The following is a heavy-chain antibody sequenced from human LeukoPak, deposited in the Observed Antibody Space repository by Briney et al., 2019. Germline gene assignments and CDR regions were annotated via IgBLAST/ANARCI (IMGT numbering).Heavy chain of an antibody. J-gene: IGHJ4*02. D-gene: IGHD3-22*01. CDR3: AKDPSYTMIVVVHFDH. CDR1: GFTFSSYA. Sequence: GGSLRLSCAASGFTFSSYAMGWVRQAPGKGLEWVSAISGSGGSTYYADSVKGRFTISRDNSKNTLYLQMNSLRAEDTAVYYCAKDPSYTMIVVVHFDHWGQGTLVTVSS. CDR2: ISGSGGST. V-gene: IGHV3-23*01.